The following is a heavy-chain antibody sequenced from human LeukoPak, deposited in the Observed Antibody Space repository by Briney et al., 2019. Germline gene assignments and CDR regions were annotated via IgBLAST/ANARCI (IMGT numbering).Heavy chain of an antibody. CDR3: ARGSNILTGYYNGPPGDAFDI. Sequence: SETLSLTCTVSGGSISSYYWSWIRQPAGKGLEWIGRIYTSGSTAYNPSLKSRVTMSVDTSKNQFSLKLSSVTAADTAVYYFARGSNILTGYYNGPPGDAFDIWGQGTMVTVSS. D-gene: IGHD3-9*01. V-gene: IGHV4-4*07. CDR1: GGSISSYY. J-gene: IGHJ3*02. CDR2: IYTSGST.